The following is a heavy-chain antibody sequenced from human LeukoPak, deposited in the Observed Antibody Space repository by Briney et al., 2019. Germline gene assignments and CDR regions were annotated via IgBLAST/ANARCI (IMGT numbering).Heavy chain of an antibody. CDR2: IVYDGSKK. CDR3: ARDLGGIYYIAY. D-gene: IGHD2-15*01. Sequence: GVSQRLSCAASGFTFSSYGMHWVRQAPGEGLEWVAYIVYDGSKKYYSDSVKGRFTISRDNSKNPVHLQMNSLRAADTALYFCARDLGGIYYIAYWGQGTLVTVSS. V-gene: IGHV3-30*02. CDR1: GFTFSSYG. J-gene: IGHJ4*02.